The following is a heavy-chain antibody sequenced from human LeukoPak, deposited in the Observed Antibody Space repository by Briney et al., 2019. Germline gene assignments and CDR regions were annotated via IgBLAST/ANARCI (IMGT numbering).Heavy chain of an antibody. CDR3: ASTAKLRHDAFDI. CDR1: GFTFSGSA. J-gene: IGHJ3*02. Sequence: GGSLRLSCAASGFTFSGSAMHWVRQASGKGLEWMGIINPSGGSTSYAQKFQGRVTMTRDTSTSTVYMELSSLRSEDTAVYYCASTAKLRHDAFDIWGQGTMVTVSS. V-gene: IGHV1-46*01. D-gene: IGHD3-16*01. CDR2: INPSGGST.